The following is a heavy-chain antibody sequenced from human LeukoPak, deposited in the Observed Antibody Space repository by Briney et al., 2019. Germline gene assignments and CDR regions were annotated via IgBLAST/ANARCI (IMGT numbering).Heavy chain of an antibody. V-gene: IGHV4-59*08. CDR2: IYYSGST. D-gene: IGHD2-15*01. CDR1: GGSISSYY. J-gene: IGHJ3*02. CDR3: ARLLPQDAFDI. Sequence: SETLSLTCTVSGGSISSYYWSWIRQPPGKGLEWIGYIYYSGSTNYNPSLKSRVTISVDTSKNQFSLKLSSVTAAGTAVYYCARLLPQDAFDIWGQGTMVTVSS.